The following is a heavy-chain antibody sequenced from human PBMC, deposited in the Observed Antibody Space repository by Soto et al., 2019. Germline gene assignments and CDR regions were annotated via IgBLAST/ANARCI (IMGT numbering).Heavy chain of an antibody. D-gene: IGHD3-22*01. CDR1: GYTLTNYG. Sequence: APVKVSCKTSGYTLTNYGFTWVRQAPGQGREWMGWISAYSGDTNYAQKFQGRVTMTPDTSTSTAYIELRNLRSDDTAFYYCARDRKSSTPPYYSESSGVFDYWCQGALVTVSS. V-gene: IGHV1-18*04. CDR3: ARDRKSSTPPYYSESSGVFDY. CDR2: ISAYSGDT. J-gene: IGHJ4*02.